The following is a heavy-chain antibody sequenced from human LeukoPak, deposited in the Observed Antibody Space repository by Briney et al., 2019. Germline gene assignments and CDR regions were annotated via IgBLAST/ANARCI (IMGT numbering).Heavy chain of an antibody. CDR2: ISAYNGNT. V-gene: IGHV1-18*01. D-gene: IGHD1-26*01. Sequence: ASVKVSCKASGYAFTSYSINWVRQAPGQGLEWMGWISAYNGNTKYAQKLQGRVTMTTDTSTSTAYMELRSLRSDDTAVYYCARGLGGSGSYFLTFDYWGQGTLVTVSS. CDR3: ARGLGGSGSYFLTFDY. CDR1: GYAFTSYS. J-gene: IGHJ4*02.